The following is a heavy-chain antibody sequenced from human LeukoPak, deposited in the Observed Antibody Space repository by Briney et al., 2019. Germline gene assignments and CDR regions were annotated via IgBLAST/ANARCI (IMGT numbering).Heavy chain of an antibody. CDR3: AREYGYYGSGSYLNPNYYYCGMDV. V-gene: IGHV3-21*04. Sequence: GGSLRLSCAASGFTFSLYSMTWVRQAPGKGLEWLSSISRSSRDIYYVDSVKGRFTISRDNSKNTLYLQMNSLRAEDTAVYYCAREYGYYGSGSYLNPNYYYCGMDVWGQGTTVTVSS. CDR2: ISRSSRDI. D-gene: IGHD3-10*01. CDR1: GFTFSLYS. J-gene: IGHJ6*02.